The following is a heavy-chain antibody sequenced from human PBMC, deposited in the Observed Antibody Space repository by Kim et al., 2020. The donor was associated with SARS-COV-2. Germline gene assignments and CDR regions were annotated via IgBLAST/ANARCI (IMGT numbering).Heavy chain of an antibody. D-gene: IGHD3-16*01. Sequence: NGNTIYSQKFQGRVTFTTDTSASTAYMELSFLRSEDSAVYYCLGGFCFDHWGQGTLVTVSS. CDR2: NGNT. J-gene: IGHJ5*02. V-gene: IGHV1-3*01. CDR3: LGGFCFDH.